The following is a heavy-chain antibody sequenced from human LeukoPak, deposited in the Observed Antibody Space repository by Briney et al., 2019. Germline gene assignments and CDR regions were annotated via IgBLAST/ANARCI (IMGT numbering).Heavy chain of an antibody. D-gene: IGHD3-10*01. Sequence: ALVNVSCKASGYTFTIYYMHWVRQAPGQGLEWMGIINPGGDSTNFAQNFQGRVTLTRDTSTSTVYMELSSLSSEDTAIYYCARTLSGSGISYWGQGTLVIISS. CDR1: GYTFTIYY. CDR2: INPGGDST. CDR3: ARTLSGSGISY. J-gene: IGHJ4*02. V-gene: IGHV1-46*01.